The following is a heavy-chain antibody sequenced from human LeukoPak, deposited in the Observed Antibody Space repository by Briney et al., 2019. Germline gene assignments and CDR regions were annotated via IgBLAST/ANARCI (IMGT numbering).Heavy chain of an antibody. CDR2: IYTSGST. CDR3: ARVRYYDSSGYYYFDY. CDR1: GGSISSYY. J-gene: IGHJ4*02. D-gene: IGHD3-22*01. Sequence: SETLSLTCTVSGGSISSYYWSWIRQPAGKGLEWIARIYTSGSTNYNPSLKSRVTISVDKSKNQFSLKLSSVTAADTAVYYCARVRYYDSSGYYYFDYWGQGTLVTVSS. V-gene: IGHV4-4*07.